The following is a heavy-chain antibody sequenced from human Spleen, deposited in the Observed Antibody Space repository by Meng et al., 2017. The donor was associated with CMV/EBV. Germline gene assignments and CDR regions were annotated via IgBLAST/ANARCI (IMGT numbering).Heavy chain of an antibody. V-gene: IGHV1-46*01. CDR3: ARDWLPAVVTPYLGFDY. CDR2: INPSGGSS. Sequence: QVQLVQSGAEVTKPGASVRVSCKASGYMFTNYYIHWVRQAPGQGPDWMGVINPSGGSSDYAQKFQGRVTMTSDTSTSTAHMELRNLRSDDTAVYYCARDWLPAVVTPYLGFDYWGQGTLVTVSS. CDR1: GYMFTNYY. J-gene: IGHJ4*02. D-gene: IGHD4-23*01.